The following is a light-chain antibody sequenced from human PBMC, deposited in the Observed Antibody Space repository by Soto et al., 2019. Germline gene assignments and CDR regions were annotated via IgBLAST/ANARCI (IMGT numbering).Light chain of an antibody. V-gene: IGLV1-40*01. Sequence: QSVLTQPPSVSGAPGQRVTISCTGSSSNIWAGYDVHWYQQLPGTAPKLLIYGNYVRPSGVPDRFSGSKSGTSASLAITGLQAEDEADYYCQSYDTSLSDVVFGGGTQLTVL. CDR1: SSNIWAGYD. J-gene: IGLJ2*01. CDR3: QSYDTSLSDVV. CDR2: GNY.